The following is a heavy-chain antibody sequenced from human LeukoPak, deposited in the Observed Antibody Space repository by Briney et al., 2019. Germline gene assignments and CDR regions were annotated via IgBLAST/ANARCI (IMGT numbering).Heavy chain of an antibody. CDR1: GYTFTSYA. D-gene: IGHD3-10*01. V-gene: IGHV1-3*01. J-gene: IGHJ5*02. Sequence: ASVKVSCKASGYTFTSYAMHWVRQAPGQRLEWMGWINAGNGNTKYSQKFQGRVTITRDTSASTAYMELSSLRSEDTAVYYCARTGSHYYGSGSYRPYDWFDPWGQGTLVTVSS. CDR2: INAGNGNT. CDR3: ARTGSHYYGSGSYRPYDWFDP.